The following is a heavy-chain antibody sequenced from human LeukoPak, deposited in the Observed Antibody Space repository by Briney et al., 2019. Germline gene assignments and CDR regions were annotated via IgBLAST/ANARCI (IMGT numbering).Heavy chain of an antibody. D-gene: IGHD5-24*01. J-gene: IGHJ4*02. CDR1: GFTFSSYT. V-gene: IGHV3-30-3*01. Sequence: GGSLRLSCAAYGFTFSSYTIHWVRQAPGKGLERVAVISFDGSNKYYADSVKGRFSISRDNSKNTLYLQMNSLEAEDTAGYYCAKDGNPRDGPDYWGQGTLVTVSS. CDR2: ISFDGSNK. CDR3: AKDGNPRDGPDY.